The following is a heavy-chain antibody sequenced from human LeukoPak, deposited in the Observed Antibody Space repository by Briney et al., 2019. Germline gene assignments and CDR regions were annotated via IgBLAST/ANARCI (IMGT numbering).Heavy chain of an antibody. Sequence: SETLSLTCTVSGYSISSGYLWGWMRQPPGKGLEWIGSIYQSETAHYNPSLKSRVTISVDTSKNQFSLKLTSLNAADTAVYYCARDLYYYGSGFDYWGQGTLVTVSS. V-gene: IGHV4-38-2*02. CDR3: ARDLYYYGSGFDY. CDR2: IYQSETA. J-gene: IGHJ4*02. CDR1: GYSISSGYL. D-gene: IGHD3-10*01.